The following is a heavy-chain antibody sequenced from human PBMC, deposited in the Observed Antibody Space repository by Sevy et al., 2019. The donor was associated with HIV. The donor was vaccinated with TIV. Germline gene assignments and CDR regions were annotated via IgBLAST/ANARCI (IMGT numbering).Heavy chain of an antibody. V-gene: IGHV3-74*01. Sequence: GGSLRLSCAASGFTFRSYWMHWVRQAPGKGLVWVSRIDSDGNTATYADSVKGRFTISRDNTKNTLYLQMNSLRLEDTAFYYCASGKPGYSYYYYWGQGTLVTVSS. CDR3: ASGKPGYSYYYY. J-gene: IGHJ4*02. CDR1: GFTFRSYW. CDR2: IDSDGNTA. D-gene: IGHD3-10*01.